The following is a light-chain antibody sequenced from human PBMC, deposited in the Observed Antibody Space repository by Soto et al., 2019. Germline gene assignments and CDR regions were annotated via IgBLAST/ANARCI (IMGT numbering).Light chain of an antibody. CDR3: CSYAGSNTFV. CDR2: EGS. V-gene: IGLV2-23*01. Sequence: QSVLTQPASVSGSPGQSITISCTGTSSDVGNYNLVSWYQQHPGKAPKLIIYEGSKRPSGVSNRFSGSKSGNTASLTISGLQAEDEADYYCCSYAGSNTFVFGTGTKVTVL. CDR1: SSDVGNYNL. J-gene: IGLJ1*01.